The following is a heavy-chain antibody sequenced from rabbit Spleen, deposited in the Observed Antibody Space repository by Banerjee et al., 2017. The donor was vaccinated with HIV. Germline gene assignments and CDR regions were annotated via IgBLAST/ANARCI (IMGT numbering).Heavy chain of an antibody. J-gene: IGHJ6*01. V-gene: IGHV1S40*01. CDR3: ARDTGSSFSSYGMDL. Sequence: QSLEESGGDLIKPGASLTLTCTASGFSFTSSDWICWVRQAPAKGLEWIACIYAGASGRTDYASWAKGRFTISKTSSTTVTLQMTSLTAADTATYFCARDTGSSFSSYGMDLWGPGTLVTVS. CDR2: IYAGASGRT. D-gene: IGHD8-1*01. CDR1: GFSFTSSDW.